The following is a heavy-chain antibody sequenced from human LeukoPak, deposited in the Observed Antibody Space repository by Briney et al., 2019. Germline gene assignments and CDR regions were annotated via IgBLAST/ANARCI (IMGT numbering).Heavy chain of an antibody. CDR1: GFTFSSYA. Sequence: GGSLRLSCAASGFTFSSYAMSWVRQAPGNGLEWVSAISGSGGSTYYADSVKGRFTISRDNSKNTLYLQMNSLRAEDTAVYYCAKDGDGDYGFDYWGQGTLVTVSS. CDR3: AKDGDGDYGFDY. V-gene: IGHV3-23*01. J-gene: IGHJ4*02. CDR2: ISGSGGST. D-gene: IGHD4-17*01.